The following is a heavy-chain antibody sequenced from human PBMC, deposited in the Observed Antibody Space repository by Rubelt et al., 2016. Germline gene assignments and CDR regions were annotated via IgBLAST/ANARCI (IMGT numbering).Heavy chain of an antibody. Sequence: GGSLKLSCAASGFTFSSYSMNWIRQAPGKGLEYIAYISTQYRIIHHADSVRGRFTISRDTSKSTLYLQLHSLTAEDTAMYYCAGAGGGNFFDAAFPWGQGALVTVSS. CDR2: ISTQYRII. CDR3: AGAGGGNFFDAAFP. J-gene: IGHJ1*01. D-gene: IGHD4-23*01. V-gene: IGHV3-48*01. CDR1: GFTFSSYS.